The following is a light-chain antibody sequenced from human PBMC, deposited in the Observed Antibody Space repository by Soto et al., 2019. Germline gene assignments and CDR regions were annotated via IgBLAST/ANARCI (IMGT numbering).Light chain of an antibody. CDR2: GAS. V-gene: IGKV3-20*01. CDR1: QSVSNNY. Sequence: EIVLTQSPGTLSLSPGERATLSCRASQSVSNNYLAWYQQKPGQAPRLLIYGASNRATGIPDRFSGSGSGTDFTLTISRLEPEDFATYYCQQLNSYRFTFGQGTRLEIK. CDR3: QQLNSYRFT. J-gene: IGKJ5*01.